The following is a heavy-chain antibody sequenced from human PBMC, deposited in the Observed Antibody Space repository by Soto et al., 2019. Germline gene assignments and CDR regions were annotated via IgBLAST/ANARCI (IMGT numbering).Heavy chain of an antibody. Sequence: EVQLVESGGGLVQPGRYLRLSCAASGFTFDDYAMHWVRQAPGKGLEWVSGISWNSGSIGYADSVKGRFTISRDNAKNSLYLQMNSLRAEDTALYYCASQSMSFKGAFDIWGQGTMVTVSS. D-gene: IGHD6-6*01. V-gene: IGHV3-9*01. CDR1: GFTFDDYA. CDR3: ASQSMSFKGAFDI. J-gene: IGHJ3*02. CDR2: ISWNSGSI.